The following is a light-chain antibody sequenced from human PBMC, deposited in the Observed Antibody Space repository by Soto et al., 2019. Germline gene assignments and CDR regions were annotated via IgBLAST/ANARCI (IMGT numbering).Light chain of an antibody. V-gene: IGKV3-15*01. CDR2: GAY. CDR1: QSISTN. Sequence: EIVMTQSPATLSVSPGERAILSCRASQSISTNLAWYQQKPGQAPRLLIYGAYNRATGIPARFSGSGSGTEFTLTISSLQSEDFAVYYCQQHNDWPPVTFGGGTKVEIK. CDR3: QQHNDWPPVT. J-gene: IGKJ4*01.